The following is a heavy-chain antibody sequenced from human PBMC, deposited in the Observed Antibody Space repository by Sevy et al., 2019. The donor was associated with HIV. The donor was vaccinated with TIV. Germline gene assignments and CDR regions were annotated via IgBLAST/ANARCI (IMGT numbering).Heavy chain of an antibody. CDR3: ARGQGRSDDSSGYYYDY. Sequence: SETLSLTCAVYGGSLSGYYWSWIRQPPGKGLEWIGEINHSGSTNYNPSLKSRVTISVDTSKNQFSLKLSSVTAADTAVYYCARGQGRSDDSSGYYYDYWGQGALVTVSS. V-gene: IGHV4-34*01. J-gene: IGHJ4*02. CDR2: INHSGST. CDR1: GGSLSGYY. D-gene: IGHD3-22*01.